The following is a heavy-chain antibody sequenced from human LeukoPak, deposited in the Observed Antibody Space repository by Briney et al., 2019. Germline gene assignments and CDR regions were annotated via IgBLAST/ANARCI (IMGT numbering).Heavy chain of an antibody. Sequence: SETLSLTCAVYGGSFSGYYWSWIRQPPGKGLEWIGEISHSGSTNYNPSVKSRVTISGDTSKNQFSLKLSSVTAADTAVYYCARAGYGGNSDYWGQGTLVTVSS. V-gene: IGHV4-34*01. D-gene: IGHD4-23*01. CDR1: GGSFSGYY. CDR2: ISHSGST. CDR3: ARAGYGGNSDY. J-gene: IGHJ4*02.